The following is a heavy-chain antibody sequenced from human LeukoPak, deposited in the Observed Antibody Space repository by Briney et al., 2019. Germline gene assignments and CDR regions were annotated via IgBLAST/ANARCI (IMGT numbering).Heavy chain of an antibody. Sequence: PGGSLRLSCAASGFTFSSYSMNWVRQAPGKGLEWVSSISSSSSYIYYADSVKGRFTISRDNAKDSLYLQMNSLRAEDTAVYYCARDPSNPPTYYYYGMDVWGQGTTVTVSS. J-gene: IGHJ6*02. CDR2: ISSSSSYI. CDR3: ARDPSNPPTYYYYGMDV. D-gene: IGHD4-11*01. CDR1: GFTFSSYS. V-gene: IGHV3-21*01.